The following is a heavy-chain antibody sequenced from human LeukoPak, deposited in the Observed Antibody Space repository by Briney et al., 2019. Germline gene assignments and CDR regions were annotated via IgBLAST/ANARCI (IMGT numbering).Heavy chain of an antibody. CDR2: ISSSGSTI. Sequence: GGSLRLSCAASGLTFSDYHMSWIRQAPGKGLEWVSYISSSGSTIYYADSVKGRFTISRDNAKNSLYLQMNSLRAEDTAVYYCAGTYGDGSSDFDYWGQGTLVTVSS. CDR1: GLTFSDYH. CDR3: AGTYGDGSSDFDY. J-gene: IGHJ4*02. D-gene: IGHD4-17*01. V-gene: IGHV3-11*04.